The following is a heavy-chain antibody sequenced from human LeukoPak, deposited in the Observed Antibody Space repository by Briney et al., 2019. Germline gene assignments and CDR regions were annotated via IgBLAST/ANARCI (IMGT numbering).Heavy chain of an antibody. J-gene: IGHJ6*04. V-gene: IGHV4-34*01. CDR1: VQPFRVYY. CDR3: ARDDFGVALGGV. CDR2: IYHTGST. Sequence: SETLSLTCSVYVQPFRVYYGSWIRQSPEKGLEWIGQIYHTGSTNYNPSLASRVTISLDTSKNQFSLKLTSVTAADTAVYYCARDDFGVALGGVWGIGTTVTVSS. D-gene: IGHD3-3*01.